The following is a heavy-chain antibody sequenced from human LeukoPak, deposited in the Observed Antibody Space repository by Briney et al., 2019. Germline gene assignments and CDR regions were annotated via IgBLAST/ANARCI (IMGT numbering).Heavy chain of an antibody. CDR1: GYTSTSYY. D-gene: IGHD3-16*01. J-gene: IGHJ4*02. Sequence: ASVKVSCKASGYTSTSYYMHWVRQAPGQGLEWMGIINPSGGSTSYAQKFQGRVTMTRDMSTSTVYMELSSLRSEDTAVYYCARDRGGYYFDYWGQGTLVTVSS. CDR3: ARDRGGYYFDY. V-gene: IGHV1-46*01. CDR2: INPSGGST.